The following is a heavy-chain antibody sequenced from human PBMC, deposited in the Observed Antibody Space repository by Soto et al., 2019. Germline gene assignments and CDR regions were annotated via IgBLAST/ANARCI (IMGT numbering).Heavy chain of an antibody. CDR1: GGSINYSY. D-gene: IGHD1-7*01. J-gene: IGHJ6*02. Sequence: GTPELTSTVSGGSINYSYWTWVGQPPGKGLEWVGYISYTGWGNYNASLKTRLTISVDTSTDQFSLKLSSVTAADTALYYCARGNYRHSYYGMDVCGQGTTLTVTS. CDR2: ISYTGWG. CDR3: ARGNYRHSYYGMDV. V-gene: IGHV4-59*01.